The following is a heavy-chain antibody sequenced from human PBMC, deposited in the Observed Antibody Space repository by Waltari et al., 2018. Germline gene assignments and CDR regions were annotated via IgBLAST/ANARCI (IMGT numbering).Heavy chain of an antibody. D-gene: IGHD2-15*01. J-gene: IGHJ6*02. CDR3: ARDRYCSGGSFYNYGMDV. CDR1: GGSISSYY. Sequence: QVQLQESGPGLVKPSETLSLTCTVSGGSISSYYWSWIRQPPGKGLEWIGYIYYSASTTYNPSLKSRVTIAGDTSNNQFSLKLSSVTAADTAVYYCARDRYCSGGSFYNYGMDVWGQGTTVTVSS. V-gene: IGHV4-59*01. CDR2: IYYSAST.